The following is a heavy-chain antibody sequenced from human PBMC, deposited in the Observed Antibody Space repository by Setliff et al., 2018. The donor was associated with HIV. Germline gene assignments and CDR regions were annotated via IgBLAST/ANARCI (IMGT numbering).Heavy chain of an antibody. CDR1: AFTFSAYS. V-gene: IGHV3-21*01. D-gene: IGHD3-9*01. CDR3: ARDRTDILTGEYYYYYYGMDV. Sequence: GGSLRLSFAASAFTFSAYSMNWVRQAPGKGLEWVSSISSSSTKIYYADSVKGRVTISRDNAKNSLYLQMNSLRAEDTAVYCCARDRTDILTGEYYYYYYGMDVWGQGTTVTVSS. CDR2: ISSSSTKI. J-gene: IGHJ6*02.